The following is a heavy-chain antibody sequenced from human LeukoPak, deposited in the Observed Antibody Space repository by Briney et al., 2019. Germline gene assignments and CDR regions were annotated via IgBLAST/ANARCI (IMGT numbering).Heavy chain of an antibody. V-gene: IGHV3-30-3*01. CDR3: VKDRDFWSGLDV. CDR2: ISYDGSNK. D-gene: IGHD3-3*01. CDR1: GFTFSSYA. J-gene: IGHJ6*02. Sequence: GGSLRLSCAASGFTFSSYAMHWVRQAPGKGLEWVAVISYDGSNKYYADSVRGRFTISRDNAKNSLYLQMNSLKLEDTALYYCVKDRDFWSGLDVWGQGTMVTVS.